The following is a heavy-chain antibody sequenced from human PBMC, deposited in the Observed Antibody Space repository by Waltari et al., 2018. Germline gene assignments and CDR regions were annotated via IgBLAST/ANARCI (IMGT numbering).Heavy chain of an antibody. J-gene: IGHJ4*02. CDR3: ARGPLTGGFDY. V-gene: IGHV4-59*01. Sequence: QVQLQESGPGLVKPSETLFLTCTVSGDSISGYYWSWIRQPPGKGLEWIGYIYYSGTTNYNPSLKSRVTTSVDMSKNQFSLKLSSVTTADTAVYYCARGPLTGGFDYWGQGTLVTVSS. D-gene: IGHD7-27*01. CDR1: GDSISGYY. CDR2: IYYSGTT.